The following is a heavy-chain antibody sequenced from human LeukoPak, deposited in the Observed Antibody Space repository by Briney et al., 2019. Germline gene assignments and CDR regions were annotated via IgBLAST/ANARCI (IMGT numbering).Heavy chain of an antibody. CDR1: GGSISTYY. CDR3: ARDTVAATHDAFDI. J-gene: IGHJ3*02. D-gene: IGHD2-15*01. CDR2: IYYSGST. Sequence: SETLSLTCTVSGGSISTYYWSWIRQPPGKGLEWIGYIYYSGSTNYNPSLKSRVTMSVDTSKNQFSLKLSSVTAADTAVYYCARDTVAATHDAFDIWGQGTMVSVSS. V-gene: IGHV4-59*12.